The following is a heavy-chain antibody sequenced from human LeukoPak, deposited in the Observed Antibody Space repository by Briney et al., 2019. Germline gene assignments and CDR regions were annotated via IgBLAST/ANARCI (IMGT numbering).Heavy chain of an antibody. CDR1: GGSFSGYY. D-gene: IGHD2/OR15-2a*01. CDR2: INHSGST. V-gene: IGHV4-34*01. Sequence: SETLSLTCTVYGGSFSGYYWSWIRQPPGKGLEWIGEINHSGSTNYNPSLKSRVTISVDTSKNQFSLKLSSVTAADTAVYYCARQRGRSGNISSWGQGTLVTVSS. CDR3: ARQRGRSGNISS. J-gene: IGHJ4*02.